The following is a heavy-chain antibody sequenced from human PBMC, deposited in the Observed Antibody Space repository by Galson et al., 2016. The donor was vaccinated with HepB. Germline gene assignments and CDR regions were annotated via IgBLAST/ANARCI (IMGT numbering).Heavy chain of an antibody. CDR1: GFTFSTYW. J-gene: IGHJ6*02. CDR3: ATHMGRYDYWSGYKSHYYYGLDV. Sequence: SLRLSCAVPGFTFSTYWMSWVRQAPGKGLEWVANINQDGREKYYVDSVKGRFTISRDNAENSLFLRMNSLRVEDTAVYYCATHMGRYDYWSGYKSHYYYGLDVWGQ. CDR2: INQDGREK. D-gene: IGHD3-3*01. V-gene: IGHV3-7*01.